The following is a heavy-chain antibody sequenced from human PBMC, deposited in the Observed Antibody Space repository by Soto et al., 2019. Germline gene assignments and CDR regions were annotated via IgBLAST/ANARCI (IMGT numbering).Heavy chain of an antibody. CDR1: WVTSRGHS. D-gene: IGHD3-22*01. Sequence: RHRSTASWVTSRGHSGSWVLKTPGKGLEWVSYISSSSSTIYYADSVKGRFTISRDNAKNSLYLQMNSLRDEDTAVYYCARDFTGDDSSGYYYYYGMDVWGQATTVTVSS. CDR2: ISSSSSTI. V-gene: IGHV3-48*02. J-gene: IGHJ6*02. CDR3: ARDFTGDDSSGYYYYYGMDV.